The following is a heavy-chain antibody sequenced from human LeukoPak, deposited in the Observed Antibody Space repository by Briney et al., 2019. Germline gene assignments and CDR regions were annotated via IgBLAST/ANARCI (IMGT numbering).Heavy chain of an antibody. V-gene: IGHV4-59*08. D-gene: IGHD3-3*01. CDR2: IFHSGRT. Sequence: PSETLSLTCTVSGGSMIDYYWSWIRQPPGKGLEWIGYIFHSGRTNYNPSLKSRVTISVDTSKNQFSLKLSSVLAADTAVYYCARITDRTIFGEIMHGFDIWGQGTPVTVSS. CDR3: ARITDRTIFGEIMHGFDI. J-gene: IGHJ3*02. CDR1: GGSMIDYY.